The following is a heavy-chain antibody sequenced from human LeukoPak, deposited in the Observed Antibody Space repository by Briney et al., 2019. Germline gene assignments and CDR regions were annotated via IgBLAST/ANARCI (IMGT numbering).Heavy chain of an antibody. V-gene: IGHV3-30*18. Sequence: GGSLRLSCAASGFTFSTYGMHWARQAPGKGLEWVAVISFDANNKFYADSVKGRFTISRDNSKNTLYLQMNSLRPEDTAVYYCAELGITMIGGVWGKGTTVTISS. J-gene: IGHJ6*04. CDR2: ISFDANNK. CDR3: AELGITMIGGV. CDR1: GFTFSTYG. D-gene: IGHD3-10*02.